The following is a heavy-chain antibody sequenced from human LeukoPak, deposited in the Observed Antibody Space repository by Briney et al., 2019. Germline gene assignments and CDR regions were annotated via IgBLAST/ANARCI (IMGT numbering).Heavy chain of an antibody. CDR3: AKDLEGYCSSTSCYAGMEF. J-gene: IGHJ4*02. V-gene: IGHV3-30*18. Sequence: GGSLRLSCAASGFTFSSYGMHWVRQAPGKGLEWVAVISYDGSKKYYGGSVKGRFTISRDNSKNTLYVQMNSLRPEDTAVYYCAKDLEGYCSSTSCYAGMEFWGQGSLVTVSS. CDR1: GFTFSSYG. D-gene: IGHD2-2*01. CDR2: ISYDGSKK.